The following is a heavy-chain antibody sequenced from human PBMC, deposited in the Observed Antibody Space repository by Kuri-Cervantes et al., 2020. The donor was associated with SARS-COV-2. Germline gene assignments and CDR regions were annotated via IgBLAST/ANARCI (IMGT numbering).Heavy chain of an antibody. V-gene: IGHV3-23*01. Sequence: GGSLRLSCAASGFTFSSYAMNWVRQAPGKGLEWVSAISGSGASTYYADSVKGRFTISRDNSKNTLYLQMNSLRAEDTVVYYCAKLPVGATVGDYWGQGTLVTVSS. CDR2: ISGSGAST. CDR1: GFTFSSYA. CDR3: AKLPVGATVGDY. J-gene: IGHJ4*02. D-gene: IGHD1-26*01.